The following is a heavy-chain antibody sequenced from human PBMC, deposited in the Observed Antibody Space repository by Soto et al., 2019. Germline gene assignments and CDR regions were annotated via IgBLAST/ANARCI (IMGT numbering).Heavy chain of an antibody. D-gene: IGHD2-8*01. CDR2: INAGNGNT. CDR1: GYTFTSYA. V-gene: IGHV1-3*01. J-gene: IGHJ4*02. Sequence: QVQLVQSGAEVKKPGASVKVSCKASGYTFTSYAMHWVRQAPGQRLEWMGWINAGNGNTKYSQKFQGRVTITRDTSASTAYMDLGSLRFEDTAVYSCARDSPSCTNGVCYYVDYWGQGTLVTVSS. CDR3: ARDSPSCTNGVCYYVDY.